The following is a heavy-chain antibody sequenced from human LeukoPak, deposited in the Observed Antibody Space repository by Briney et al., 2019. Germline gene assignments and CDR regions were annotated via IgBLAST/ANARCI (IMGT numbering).Heavy chain of an antibody. CDR3: ARDSGSYSFDY. J-gene: IGHJ4*02. CDR2: IWYDGSNK. D-gene: IGHD6-6*01. CDR1: GFTFSNYD. V-gene: IGHV3-33*01. Sequence: GGSLRLSCAASGFTFSNYDMHWVRQAPGKGLEWVAVIWYDGSNKYYADSVKGRFTISRDNSKNTLYLQMNSLRTEDTAVYSCARDSGSYSFDYWGQGTLVTVSS.